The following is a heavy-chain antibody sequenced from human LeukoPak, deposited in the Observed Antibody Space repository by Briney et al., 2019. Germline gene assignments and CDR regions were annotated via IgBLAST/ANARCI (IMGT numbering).Heavy chain of an antibody. D-gene: IGHD6-19*01. J-gene: IGHJ4*02. CDR3: ARAQQWLPQGY. Sequence: ASVKVSCKASGYTFTSYGVSWVRQALGQGLEWMGWISAYNGNTDYAQKLQGRVTMTTDTSTSTAYMELMSLRSDDTAVYYCARAQQWLPQGYWGQGTLVTVSS. CDR2: ISAYNGNT. CDR1: GYTFTSYG. V-gene: IGHV1-18*04.